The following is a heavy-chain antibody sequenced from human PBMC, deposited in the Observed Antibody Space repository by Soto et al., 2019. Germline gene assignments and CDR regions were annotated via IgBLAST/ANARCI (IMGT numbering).Heavy chain of an antibody. D-gene: IGHD6-19*01. Sequence: QVQLVQSGADVKKPGASVKVSCKTSGYNFIENAVHWVRQAPGQGLEWMGWINCDNGNTKYSRKMQGRLTISRDKSATTVYMELSALTSEDTAVYFCARDDVDSAWPYWGQGTLVSVSS. V-gene: IGHV1-3*01. CDR2: INCDNGNT. CDR1: GYNFIENA. J-gene: IGHJ4*02. CDR3: ARDDVDSAWPY.